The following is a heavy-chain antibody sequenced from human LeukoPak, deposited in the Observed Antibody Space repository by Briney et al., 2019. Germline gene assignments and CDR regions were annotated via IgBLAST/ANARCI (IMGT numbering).Heavy chain of an antibody. Sequence: GSLRLSCAASGFTFSSYSMKWVRQAPGKGLGWVSYISSSSSTIYYADSVKGRFTISRDNAKNSLYLQMNSLRAEDTAVYYCARVDSSSRTGYYYYMDVWGKGTTVTVSS. J-gene: IGHJ6*03. D-gene: IGHD6-13*01. CDR1: GFTFSSYS. CDR2: ISSSSSTI. V-gene: IGHV3-48*01. CDR3: ARVDSSSRTGYYYYMDV.